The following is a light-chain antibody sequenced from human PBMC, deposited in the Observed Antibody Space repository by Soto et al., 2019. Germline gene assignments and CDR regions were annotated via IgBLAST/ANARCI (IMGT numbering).Light chain of an antibody. J-gene: IGKJ4*01. CDR2: GAS. CDR1: QSVSSNY. Sequence: EIVLTQSPGTLSLSPGERATLSCRASQSVSSNYLAWYQQKPGQAPRLLIYGASSRATGIPDRFSGSGSATDFTLTISRLEPEDFAVYYCQRYGTSPPLTVGGVTKA. V-gene: IGKV3-20*01. CDR3: QRYGTSPPLT.